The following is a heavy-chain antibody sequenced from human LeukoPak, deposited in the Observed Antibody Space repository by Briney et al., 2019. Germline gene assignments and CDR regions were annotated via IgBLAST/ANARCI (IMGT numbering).Heavy chain of an antibody. CDR1: GFTFSTYS. V-gene: IGHV3-48*01. D-gene: IGHD2-21*02. CDR2: ISSSSSTI. Sequence: PGGSLRLSCAASGFTFSTYSINWVRQAPGKGLEWVSYISSSSSTIYYADSVKGRFTISRDNSKNTLYLQMNSLRAEDTAVYYCARGQRTYCGGDCPDWYFDLWGRGTLVTVSS. J-gene: IGHJ2*01. CDR3: ARGQRTYCGGDCPDWYFDL.